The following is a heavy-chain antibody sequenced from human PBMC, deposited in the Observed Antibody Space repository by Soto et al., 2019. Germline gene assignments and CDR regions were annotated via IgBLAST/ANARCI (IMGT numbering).Heavy chain of an antibody. D-gene: IGHD4-17*01. CDR2: IYYSGST. CDR1: GGSISSGGYY. CDR3: ARDQYGDNWYFDL. Sequence: QVQLQESGPGLVKPSQTLSLTCTVSGGSISSGGYYWSWIRQHPGKGLEWIGYIYYSGSTYYNPSLKSRLTISVDTSKNQFSLKLSSVTAADTAVYYCARDQYGDNWYFDLWGRGTLVTVSS. V-gene: IGHV4-31*03. J-gene: IGHJ2*01.